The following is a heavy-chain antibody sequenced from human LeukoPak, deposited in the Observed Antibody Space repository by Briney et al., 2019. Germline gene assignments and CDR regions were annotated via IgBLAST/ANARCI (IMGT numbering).Heavy chain of an antibody. D-gene: IGHD6-19*01. CDR1: GGSFSGYY. J-gene: IGHJ4*02. V-gene: IGHV4-34*01. CDR2: INHSGST. CDR3: AREGTSSGWYTLLDY. Sequence: PSETLSLTCAVYGGSFSGYYWSWIRQPPGKGLEWIGEINHSGSTNYNPSLKSRVTISVDTSKNQFSLKLSSVTAADTAVYYCAREGTSSGWYTLLDYWGQGTLVTVSS.